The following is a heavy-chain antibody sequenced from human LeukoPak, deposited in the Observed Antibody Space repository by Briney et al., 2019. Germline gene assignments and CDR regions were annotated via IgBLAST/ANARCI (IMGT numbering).Heavy chain of an antibody. D-gene: IGHD6-25*01. Sequence: GGSLRLSCAASGFTFSSYAMHWVRQAPGKGLEWAAVISYDGSNKYYADSVKGRFTISRDNSKNTLYLQMNSLRAEDTAVYYCARDDQREGRFDYWGQGTLVTVSS. J-gene: IGHJ4*02. V-gene: IGHV3-30*01. CDR2: ISYDGSNK. CDR3: ARDDQREGRFDY. CDR1: GFTFSSYA.